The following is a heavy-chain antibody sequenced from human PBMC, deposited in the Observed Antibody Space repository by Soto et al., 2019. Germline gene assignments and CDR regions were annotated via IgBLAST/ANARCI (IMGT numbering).Heavy chain of an antibody. CDR2: IYYSGST. D-gene: IGHD3-10*01. J-gene: IGHJ1*01. Sequence: ISSYYWSWIRQPPGKGLEWIGYIYYSGSTNYNPSLKSRVTISVDTSKNQFSLKLSSVTAADTAVYYCARHKGYYYGSGSYLQHWGQGTLVTVSS. V-gene: IGHV4-59*08. CDR1: ISSYY. CDR3: ARHKGYYYGSGSYLQH.